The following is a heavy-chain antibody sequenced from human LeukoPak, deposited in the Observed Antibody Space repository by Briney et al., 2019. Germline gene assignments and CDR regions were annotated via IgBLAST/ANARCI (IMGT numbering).Heavy chain of an antibody. J-gene: IGHJ5*02. CDR3: ARGGQGYDLNWFDP. D-gene: IGHD3-3*01. CDR1: GFTFSSYA. CDR2: ISYDGSKK. V-gene: IGHV3-30-3*01. Sequence: GGSLRLSCAASGFTFSSYAMDWIRQAPGKGLEWVAVISYDGSKKYYADSVRGRFTISRDNSKNTLYLQMNSLRAEDTAVYYCARGGQGYDLNWFDPWGQGTLVTVSS.